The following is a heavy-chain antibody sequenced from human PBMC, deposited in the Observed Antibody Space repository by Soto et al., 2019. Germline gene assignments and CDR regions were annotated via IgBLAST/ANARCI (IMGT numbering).Heavy chain of an antibody. CDR2: IYSGGST. D-gene: IGHD1-26*01. Sequence: GGSLRLSWAASWGTIISNYVSCIRKAPGKGLEWVSVIYSGGSTYYADSVKGRFTISRDNSKNTLYLQMNSLKTEDTAVYYCASRIGGVGLALDYWGKGTLDTVSS. V-gene: IGHV3-53*01. CDR1: WGTIISNY. CDR3: ASRIGGVGLALDY. J-gene: IGHJ4*02.